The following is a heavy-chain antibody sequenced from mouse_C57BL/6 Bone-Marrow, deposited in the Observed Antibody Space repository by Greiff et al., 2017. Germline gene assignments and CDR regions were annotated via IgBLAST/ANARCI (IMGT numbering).Heavy chain of an antibody. D-gene: IGHD1-1*01. J-gene: IGHJ1*03. Sequence: EVKLQESGPELVKPGASVKIPCKASGYTFTDYNMDWVKQSHGKSLEWIGDINPNNGGTIYNQKFKGKATLTVDKSSSTAYMELRSLTSEDTAVXYGARRDYYGSSYGYFDVWGTGTTVTVSS. CDR1: GYTFTDYN. CDR3: ARRDYYGSSYGYFDV. V-gene: IGHV1-18*01. CDR2: INPNNGGT.